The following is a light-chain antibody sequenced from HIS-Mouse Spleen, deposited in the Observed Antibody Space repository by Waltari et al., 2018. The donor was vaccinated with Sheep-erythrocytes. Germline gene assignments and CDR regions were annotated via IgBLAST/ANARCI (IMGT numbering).Light chain of an antibody. CDR1: SSDVGSYNL. J-gene: IGLJ3*02. V-gene: IGLV2-23*01. Sequence: QSALTQPASVSGSPGQSITISCTGTSSDVGSYNLVSWYQQHPGKAPKLMSYEGSKRHSGVSNRFSGSKSGNTASLTISGLQAEDEADYYCCSYAGSSTPWVFGGGTKLTVL. CDR2: EGS. CDR3: CSYAGSSTPWV.